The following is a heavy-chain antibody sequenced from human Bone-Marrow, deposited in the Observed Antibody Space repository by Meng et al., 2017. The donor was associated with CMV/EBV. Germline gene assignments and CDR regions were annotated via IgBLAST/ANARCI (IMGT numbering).Heavy chain of an antibody. D-gene: IGHD6-13*01. CDR1: GGSISSSSYY. Sequence: SETLSLTCTVSGGSISSSSYYWGWIRQPPGKGLEWIGSIYYSGSTYYNPSLKSRVTISVDTSKNQFSLKLSSVTAADTAVYYCARAYSSSWYGHYYYYYGMDVWGQGTTATVSS. V-gene: IGHV4-39*07. CDR2: IYYSGST. J-gene: IGHJ6*02. CDR3: ARAYSSSWYGHYYYYYGMDV.